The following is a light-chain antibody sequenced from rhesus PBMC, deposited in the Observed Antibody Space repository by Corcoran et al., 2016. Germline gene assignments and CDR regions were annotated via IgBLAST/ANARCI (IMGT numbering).Light chain of an antibody. CDR2: KAS. CDR1: QSISSW. J-gene: IGKJ1*01. CDR3: LQYSSSPWT. Sequence: DIQMTQSPSSLSASVGDTVTITCRASQSISSWLDWYQQKPGKAPKLLIYKASSSQSGVPSRFSGSGTGTDFSLNISSLQPEDFATYYCLQYSSSPWTFGQGTKVEIK. V-gene: IGKV1-22*01.